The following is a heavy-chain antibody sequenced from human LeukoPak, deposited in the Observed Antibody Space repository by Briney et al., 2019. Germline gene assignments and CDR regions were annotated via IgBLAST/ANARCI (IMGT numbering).Heavy chain of an antibody. CDR2: INPNSGYT. D-gene: IGHD1-1*01. J-gene: IGHJ6*03. Sequence: ASVKVSCKASGYRFTGCYMHWVRQAPGQGPEWMGWINPNSGYTSYAQKFQGRVTMTRDTSISTAYMELSSLRSEDTAVYYCARTSPARNDVSYYYYYMDVWGKGTTVTVSS. CDR1: GYRFTGCY. CDR3: ARTSPARNDVSYYYYYMDV. V-gene: IGHV1-2*02.